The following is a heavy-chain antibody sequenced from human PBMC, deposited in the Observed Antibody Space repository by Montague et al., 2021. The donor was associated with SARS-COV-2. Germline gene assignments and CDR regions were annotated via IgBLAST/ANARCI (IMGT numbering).Heavy chain of an antibody. J-gene: IGHJ4*02. CDR3: ARIPVGSKYYFDF. CDR2: TYYRSKWYN. CDR1: GDIVSSNIAT. Sequence: ISGDIVSSNIATWNWIRQSPSRGLEWLGRTYYRSKWYNDYAESVKSRITIDPGTSKHQFSLHLNSVTPEDTAVYYCARIPVGSKYYFDFWGQGTLVTVSS. D-gene: IGHD2-2*01. V-gene: IGHV6-1*01.